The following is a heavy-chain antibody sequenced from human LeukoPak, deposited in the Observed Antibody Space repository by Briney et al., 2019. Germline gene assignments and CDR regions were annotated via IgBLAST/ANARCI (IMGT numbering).Heavy chain of an antibody. J-gene: IGHJ5*02. Sequence: ASVKVSCKASGYAFTTYGISWVRQAPGQGLEWMGWISAYNGNTKYAQKLQGRVTMTTDTPPSTAYMELRSLRSDDTAVYYCARDRGAVAGTENWFDPWGQGTLVTVSS. CDR2: ISAYNGNT. D-gene: IGHD6-19*01. CDR1: GYAFTTYG. CDR3: ARDRGAVAGTENWFDP. V-gene: IGHV1-18*04.